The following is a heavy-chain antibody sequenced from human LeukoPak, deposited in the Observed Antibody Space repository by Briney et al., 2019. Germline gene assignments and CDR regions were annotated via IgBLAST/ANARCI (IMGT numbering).Heavy chain of an antibody. J-gene: IGHJ4*02. CDR3: TRVVFGSGSPVGGY. D-gene: IGHD3-10*01. CDR1: GFTFGDYA. CDR2: IRGKAYGGTT. V-gene: IGHV3-49*03. Sequence: GGSLRLSCTASGFTFGDYAMSWFRQAPGKGLEWVGFIRGKAYGGTTEYAASVKGRLTISRDDSRSIAYLQMNSLKTEDTAVYYCTRVVFGSGSPVGGYWGQGTLVTVSS.